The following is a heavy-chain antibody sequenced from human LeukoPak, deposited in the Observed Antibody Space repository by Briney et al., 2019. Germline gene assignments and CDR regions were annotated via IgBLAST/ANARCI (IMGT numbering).Heavy chain of an antibody. CDR2: IIPIFGTA. V-gene: IGHV1-69*13. J-gene: IGHJ4*02. Sequence: SVKVSCKASGGTFSSYAISWVRQAPGQGLEWMGGIIPIFGTANYAQKFQGRVTITADESTSTAYMELSSLRSEDTAVYYCARLHYYGSGDTDYWGQGTLVTVSS. CDR1: GGTFSSYA. D-gene: IGHD3-10*01. CDR3: ARLHYYGSGDTDY.